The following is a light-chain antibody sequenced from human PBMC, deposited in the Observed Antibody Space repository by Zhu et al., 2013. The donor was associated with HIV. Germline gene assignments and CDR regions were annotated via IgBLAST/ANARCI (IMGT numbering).Light chain of an antibody. Sequence: EIVLTQSPATLSLSPGETATLSCGASQNVYTTYLAWYQQKPGLAPRLLIYDVSNRATGIPDRFSGRGSGQTSLSPSADWSLKIFQCIYCQQYGTAPVTFGGGTKVE. J-gene: IGKJ4*01. V-gene: IGKV3D-20*01. CDR1: QNVYTTY. CDR3: QQYGTAPVT. CDR2: DVS.